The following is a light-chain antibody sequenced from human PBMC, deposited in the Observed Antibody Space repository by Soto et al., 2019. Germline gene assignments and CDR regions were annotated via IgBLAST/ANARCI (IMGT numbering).Light chain of an antibody. Sequence: DIQMTQSPSSLSASVGDRVTITCRASQTINGYLNWYQAKPGKAPKLLIYGASSLHSGVPSRFSGSGPGTDFTLTISGLLPEDFAAYHCQQLYTLPFTFGQGTRLEIK. J-gene: IGKJ5*01. CDR1: QTINGY. CDR2: GAS. CDR3: QQLYTLPFT. V-gene: IGKV1-39*01.